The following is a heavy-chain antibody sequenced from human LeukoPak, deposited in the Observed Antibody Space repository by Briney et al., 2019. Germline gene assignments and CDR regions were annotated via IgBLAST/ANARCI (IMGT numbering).Heavy chain of an antibody. CDR3: ARDMGGYSSNFDY. D-gene: IGHD3-16*01. J-gene: IGHJ4*02. CDR1: GGSISSSSYY. V-gene: IGHV4-39*07. CDR2: IYYSGST. Sequence: SETLSFTCTVSGGSISSSSYYWGWIRQPPGKGLEWIGSIYYSGSTYYNPSLKSRVTISVDTSKNQFSLKLSSVTAADTAVYYCARDMGGYSSNFDYWGQGTLVTVSS.